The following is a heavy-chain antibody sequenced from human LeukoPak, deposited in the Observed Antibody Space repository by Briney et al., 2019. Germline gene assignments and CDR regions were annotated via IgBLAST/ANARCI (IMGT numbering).Heavy chain of an antibody. V-gene: IGHV4-61*01. D-gene: IGHD3/OR15-3a*01. CDR3: ARGGPLDYDAFDI. J-gene: IGHJ3*02. Sequence: SQTLSLTCTVSGDSISSGSHYWSWIRQPPGKGLEWIGYIYYSGSTNYNPSLKSRVTISVDTSKNQFSLKLSSVTAADTAVYYCARGGPLDYDAFDIWGQGTMVTVSS. CDR1: GDSISSGSHY. CDR2: IYYSGST.